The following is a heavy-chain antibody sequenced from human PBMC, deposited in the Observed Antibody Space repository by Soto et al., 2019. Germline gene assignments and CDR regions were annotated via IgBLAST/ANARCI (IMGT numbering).Heavy chain of an antibody. CDR1: GFTFSSYG. Sequence: QVQLVESGGGVVQPGRSLRLSCAASGFTFSSYGMHWVRQAPGKGLEWVAVISYDGSNKYYADSVKGRFTISRDNSKNTLYLQRNSVRAEYTAVYYCAKDGVAGTTTILVDYWGQGTLVTVSS. CDR2: ISYDGSNK. V-gene: IGHV3-30*18. CDR3: AKDGVAGTTTILVDY. J-gene: IGHJ4*02. D-gene: IGHD6-19*01.